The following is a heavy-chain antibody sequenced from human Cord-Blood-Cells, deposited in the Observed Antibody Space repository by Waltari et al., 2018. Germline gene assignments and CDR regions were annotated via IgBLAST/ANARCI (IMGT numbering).Heavy chain of an antibody. CDR3: ARGSNSSSSSWYFDL. V-gene: IGHV1-46*01. CDR2: INPSGGST. J-gene: IGHJ2*01. Sequence: WMGIINPSGGSTSYAQKFQGRVTMTRDTSTSTVYMELSSLRSEDTAVYYCARGSNSSSSSWYFDLWGRGTLVTVSS. D-gene: IGHD6-6*01.